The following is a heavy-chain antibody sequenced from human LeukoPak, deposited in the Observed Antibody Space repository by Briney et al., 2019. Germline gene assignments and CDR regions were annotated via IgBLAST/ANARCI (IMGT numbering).Heavy chain of an antibody. D-gene: IGHD2-2*02. Sequence: SETLSLTCTVSGGSISSSSYYWGWIRQPPGKGLEWIGSIYYSGSTYYNPSLKSRVTISVDTSKNQFSLKLSSVTAADTAVYYCARDKGGLYCSSTSCYIRWGWDYYYYGMDVWGQGTTVTVSS. CDR2: IYYSGST. CDR3: ARDKGGLYCSSTSCYIRWGWDYYYYGMDV. J-gene: IGHJ6*02. CDR1: GGSISSSSYY. V-gene: IGHV4-39*07.